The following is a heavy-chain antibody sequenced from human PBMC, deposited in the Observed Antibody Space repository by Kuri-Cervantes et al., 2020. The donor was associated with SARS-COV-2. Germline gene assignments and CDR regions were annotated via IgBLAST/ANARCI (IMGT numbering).Heavy chain of an antibody. CDR1: GFTFSSYW. Sequence: GGSLRLSCAASGFTFSSYWMSWVRQAPGKGLEWVANIKQDGSEKYYVDSVKGRFTISRDNAKNSLYLQMNSLRAEDTAVYYCASCNIVATHGLYYYYYMDVWGKGTTVTVSS. CDR3: ASCNIVATHGLYYYYYMDV. V-gene: IGHV3-7*01. J-gene: IGHJ6*03. D-gene: IGHD5-12*01. CDR2: IKQDGSEK.